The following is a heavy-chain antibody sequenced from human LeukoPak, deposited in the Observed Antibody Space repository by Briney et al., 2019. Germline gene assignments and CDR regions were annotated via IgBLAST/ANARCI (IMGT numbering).Heavy chain of an antibody. Sequence: PGRSLRLSCAASGFTFSTYGMHWVRQAPGKGLEWVAVISYDGSNEYYADSVKGRFTISRDNSKNTVFLHMNSLRAEDTAMYYCARGDDSGYYDYFDYWGQGALVTVSS. D-gene: IGHD3-22*01. CDR3: ARGDDSGYYDYFDY. V-gene: IGHV3-30*03. CDR2: ISYDGSNE. CDR1: GFTFSTYG. J-gene: IGHJ4*02.